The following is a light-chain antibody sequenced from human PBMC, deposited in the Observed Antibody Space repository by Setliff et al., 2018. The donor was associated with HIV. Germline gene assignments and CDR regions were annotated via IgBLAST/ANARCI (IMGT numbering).Light chain of an antibody. J-gene: IGLJ2*01. CDR2: DTT. CDR1: TGAVTSGHY. Sequence: QAVVTQEPSLTVSPGGTVTLTCGSSTGAVTSGHYPYWFQQRPGQAPRTLIYDTTNRHSWTPARFSGYLLGGKAALTLSRAQPEDEADYYCLLSYSGARLFGGGTKVTVL. V-gene: IGLV7-46*01. CDR3: LLSYSGARL.